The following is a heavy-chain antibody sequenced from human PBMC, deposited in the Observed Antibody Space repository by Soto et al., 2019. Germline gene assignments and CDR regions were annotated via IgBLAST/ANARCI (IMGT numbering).Heavy chain of an antibody. Sequence: GSLRLSCAASGFTFSSYAMSWVRQAPGKGLEWVSAISGSGGSTYYADSVKGRFAISRDNSKNTLYPQMNSLRAEDTAVYYCAKVKPLGIAVAGHYFDYWGQGTLVTVSS. CDR1: GFTFSSYA. J-gene: IGHJ4*02. D-gene: IGHD6-19*01. CDR2: ISGSGGST. V-gene: IGHV3-23*01. CDR3: AKVKPLGIAVAGHYFDY.